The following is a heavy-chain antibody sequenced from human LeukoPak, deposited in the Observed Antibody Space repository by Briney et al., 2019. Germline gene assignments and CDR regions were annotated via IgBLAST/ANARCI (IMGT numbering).Heavy chain of an antibody. CDR2: IKEDGSQK. Sequence: GGSLRLSCAASGFTFSIFCMSWVRQAPGRGLEWVTNIKEDGSQKNYMGSVKGRFTISRDNAKNSLHLQMNSLTAEDTAVYFCARERGATASAFDIWGQGTMVTVSS. V-gene: IGHV3-7*01. J-gene: IGHJ3*02. CDR3: ARERGATASAFDI. D-gene: IGHD3-16*01. CDR1: GFTFSIFC.